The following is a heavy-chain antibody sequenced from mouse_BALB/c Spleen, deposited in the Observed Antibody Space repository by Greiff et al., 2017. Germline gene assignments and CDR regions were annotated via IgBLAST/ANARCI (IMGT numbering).Heavy chain of an antibody. Sequence: VQLQQSGAELVRSGASVKLSCTASGFNIKDYYMHWVKQRPEQGLEWIGWIDPENGDTEYAPKFQGKATMTADTSANTAYLQLSSLTSEDTAFYYCNAEDWFAYWGQGTLVTVSA. CDR3: NAEDWFAY. CDR1: GFNIKDYY. J-gene: IGHJ3*01. CDR2: IDPENGDT. V-gene: IGHV14-4*02.